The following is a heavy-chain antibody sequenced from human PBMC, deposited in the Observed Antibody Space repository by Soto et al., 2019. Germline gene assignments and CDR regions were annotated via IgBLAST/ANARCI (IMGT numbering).Heavy chain of an antibody. V-gene: IGHV4-34*01. CDR1: GGSFSGYC. D-gene: IGHD2-2*01. CDR2: INHSGST. Sequence: QVQLQQWGAGLLKPSETLSLTCAVYGGSFSGYCWSWIRQPPGKGLEWIGEINHSGSTNYNPSLKSRVTISVDTSKNQVSLKLSSVTAADTAVYYCARGLVVPAAMGNDAFDIWGQGTMVTVSS. J-gene: IGHJ3*02. CDR3: ARGLVVPAAMGNDAFDI.